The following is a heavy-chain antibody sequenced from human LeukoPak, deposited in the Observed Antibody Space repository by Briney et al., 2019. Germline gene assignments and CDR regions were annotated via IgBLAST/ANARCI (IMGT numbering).Heavy chain of an antibody. CDR3: ARDEAQQLGFLGEELFDY. V-gene: IGHV3-21*01. CDR1: GFTFSTYS. CDR2: ISSSSSYI. Sequence: GGSLSFSCAASGFTFSTYSMNWVRQAPGKGLEWVSSISSSSSYIYYADSVKGRFTISRDNAKNSVYLQMNSLRAEDTAVYYCARDEAQQLGFLGEELFDYWAQGTLVTVSS. J-gene: IGHJ4*02. D-gene: IGHD6-13*01.